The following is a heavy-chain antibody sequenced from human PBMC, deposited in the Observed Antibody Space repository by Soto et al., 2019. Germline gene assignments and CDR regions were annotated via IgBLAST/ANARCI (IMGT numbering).Heavy chain of an antibody. J-gene: IGHJ4*02. CDR1: GFTFSSYG. CDR2: ISYDGSNK. CDR3: ARVDTAMVKIFDY. Sequence: GGSLRLSCAASGFTFSSYGMHWVRQAPGKGLEWVAVISYDGSNKYYADSVKGRFTISRDNSKNTLYLQMNSLRAEDTAVYYCARVDTAMVKIFDYWGQGTLVTVSS. D-gene: IGHD5-18*01. V-gene: IGHV3-30*03.